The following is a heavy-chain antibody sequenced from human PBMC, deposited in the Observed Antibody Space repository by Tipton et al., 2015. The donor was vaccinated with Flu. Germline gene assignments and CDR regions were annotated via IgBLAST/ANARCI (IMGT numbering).Heavy chain of an antibody. CDR2: IWYSGST. CDR3: ARHDMEVVTITPRRYFDY. Sequence: GLVKPSETLSLTCTVSGGPITSNYWSWIRQSPRKGLEWIGYIWYSGSTNYNPSLKSRVTMSADTSKNQFSLKLTSVTAADTAVYYCARHDMEVVTITPRRYFDYWGQGILVTVSS. CDR1: GGPITSNY. J-gene: IGHJ4*02. D-gene: IGHD5-24*01. V-gene: IGHV4-59*08.